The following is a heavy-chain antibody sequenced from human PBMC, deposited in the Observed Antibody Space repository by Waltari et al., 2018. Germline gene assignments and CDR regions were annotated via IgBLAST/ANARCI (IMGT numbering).Heavy chain of an antibody. Sequence: QVQLQESGPGLVKPSQTLSLTCTVSGVSISSGDDHWNWIRQPPGKGLAWIGYVYYSGSTYYNPSLKSRLTISGDTSKNQFYLHLNSVTAADTAVYYCARADYYYDKNWFDPWGQGTPVTVSS. CDR2: VYYSGST. CDR3: ARADYYYDKNWFDP. CDR1: GVSISSGDDH. J-gene: IGHJ5*02. D-gene: IGHD3-22*01. V-gene: IGHV4-30-4*08.